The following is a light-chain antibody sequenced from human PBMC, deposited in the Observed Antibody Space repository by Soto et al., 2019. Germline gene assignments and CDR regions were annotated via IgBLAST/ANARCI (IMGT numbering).Light chain of an antibody. V-gene: IGLV2-11*01. J-gene: IGLJ1*01. CDR3: SSFAGSYTHV. Sequence: QSVLTQPRSVSGSPGQAVTFSSTGTNSDVGGYDYVSWYQQLPGEAPKLIIYDVTKRPSGVPNRFSGSKSGNTASLTISGLQAEDEADYFCSSFAGSYTHVFGSGTKVTVL. CDR1: NSDVGGYDY. CDR2: DVT.